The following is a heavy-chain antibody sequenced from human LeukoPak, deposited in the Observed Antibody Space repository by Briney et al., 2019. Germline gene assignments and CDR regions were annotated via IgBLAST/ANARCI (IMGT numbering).Heavy chain of an antibody. J-gene: IGHJ6*02. CDR1: GFTFSRHW. Sequence: GGSLRLSCAVSGFTFSRHWMSWVRQAPGKGREGLANIKQEGSEKYYVDSVEGRFTISRDNAKNSLYLQMNSLRAEDTAVYYCARSYYGSGTSYGMDVWGQGTTVTVSS. D-gene: IGHD3-10*01. V-gene: IGHV3-7*01. CDR3: ARSYYGSGTSYGMDV. CDR2: IKQEGSEK.